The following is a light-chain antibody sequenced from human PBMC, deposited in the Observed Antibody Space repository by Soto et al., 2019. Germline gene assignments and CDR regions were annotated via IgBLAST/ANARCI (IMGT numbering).Light chain of an antibody. CDR2: DNS. Sequence: QSVLTQPPSVSGATGKRVTISCTGSTGYGVNWDQQFPGAAPKLLIHDNSIRPSGVPDRFSGSKSGTSASLAITGLQAEDEADYYCPSYDSSLSGWVFGGVTKLTVL. CDR3: PSYDSSLSGWV. V-gene: IGLV1-40*01. J-gene: IGLJ3*02. CDR1: TGYG.